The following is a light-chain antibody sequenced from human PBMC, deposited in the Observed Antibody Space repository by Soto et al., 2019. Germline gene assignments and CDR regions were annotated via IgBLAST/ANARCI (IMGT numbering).Light chain of an antibody. V-gene: IGKV3-15*01. CDR2: RAS. J-gene: IGKJ4*01. CDR1: QTIYSN. Sequence: IMMTQSPATLSVSLGERATLSCRAGQTIYSNVAWYQQRPGQAPRLLIYRASTRATGVPARFSGSGSGTEFTLTISSLQSEDFAIYYCQQYYNWPLTFGGGTKVDIK. CDR3: QQYYNWPLT.